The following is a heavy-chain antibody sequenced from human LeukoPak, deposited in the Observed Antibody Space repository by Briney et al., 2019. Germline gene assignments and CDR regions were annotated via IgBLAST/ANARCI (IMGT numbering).Heavy chain of an antibody. CDR3: AREVSSGWYFDY. V-gene: IGHV4-59*01. CDR2: IYYRGST. J-gene: IGHJ4*02. Sequence: SETLSLTCTVSGGSISSYYWSWIRQPPGKGLEWIGYIYYRGSTNYNPSLKSRVTISVDTSKNQFSLKLSSVTAADTAVYYCAREVSSGWYFDYWGQGTLVTVSS. CDR1: GGSISSYY. D-gene: IGHD6-19*01.